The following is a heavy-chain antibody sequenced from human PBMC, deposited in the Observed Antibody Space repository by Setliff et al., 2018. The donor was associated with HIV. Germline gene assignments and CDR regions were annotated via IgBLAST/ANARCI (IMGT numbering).Heavy chain of an antibody. Sequence: ASVKVSCKASGYTFTGYYMHWVRQAPGQGLEWMGWINPNSGGTNYAQKFQGRVTMTRDTSISTAYMELSRLRSDDTAIYYCATLNFPLNWFDPWGQGTPVTVSS. CDR3: ATLNFPLNWFDP. V-gene: IGHV1-2*02. J-gene: IGHJ5*02. CDR1: GYTFTGYY. CDR2: INPNSGGT.